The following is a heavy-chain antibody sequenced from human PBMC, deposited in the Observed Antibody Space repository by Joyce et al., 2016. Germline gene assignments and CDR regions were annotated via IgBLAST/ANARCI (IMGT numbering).Heavy chain of an antibody. CDR3: ARERGGGMSAFDI. Sequence: EVQLVEAGGALVQPGGSLRLSCAASGITFSAYEIYWVRQTTGKGLGGGVAIGTAGDPYYAGSVKGRFTISRENAKSSLFLQMSSLGAEDTAVYYCARERGGGMSAFDIWGQGTMVTVSS. J-gene: IGHJ3*02. D-gene: IGHD3-16*01. CDR2: IGTAGDP. CDR1: GITFSAYE. V-gene: IGHV3-13*05.